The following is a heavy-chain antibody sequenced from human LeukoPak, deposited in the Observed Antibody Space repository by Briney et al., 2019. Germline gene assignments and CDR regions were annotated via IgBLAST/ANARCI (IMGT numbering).Heavy chain of an antibody. V-gene: IGHV3-23*01. CDR1: GFTSTNYA. Sequence: GGSLRLSCAASGFTSTNYAMNWVRQAPGRGLEWLSALIGSSGSTDYADSVKGRFTISRDNSKNTVFLQMSSLRPDDTAIYYCAKGAYDYIEMGYFDSWGQGTLVTVSS. D-gene: IGHD5-12*01. CDR2: LIGSSGST. J-gene: IGHJ4*02. CDR3: AKGAYDYIEMGYFDS.